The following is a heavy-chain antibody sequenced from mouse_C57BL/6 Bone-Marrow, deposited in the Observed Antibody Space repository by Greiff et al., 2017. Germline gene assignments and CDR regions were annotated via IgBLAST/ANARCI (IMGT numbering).Heavy chain of an antibody. Sequence: QVQLQQSGPGLVQPSQSLSITCTVSGFSLTSYGVHWVRQSPGKGLEWLGVIWRGGSTDYNAAFMSRLSITKDNSKSQVFFKMNSLQADDTAIYYCAKPCYGNYGWYCDVWGTGTTVTVSS. V-gene: IGHV2-5*01. CDR3: AKPCYGNYGWYCDV. CDR1: GFSLTSYG. D-gene: IGHD2-1*01. CDR2: IWRGGST. J-gene: IGHJ1*03.